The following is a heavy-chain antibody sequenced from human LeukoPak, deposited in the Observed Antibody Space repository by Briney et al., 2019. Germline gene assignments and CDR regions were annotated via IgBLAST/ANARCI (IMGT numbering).Heavy chain of an antibody. V-gene: IGHV3-74*01. CDR3: ARVRGCNGAGCYRYYFDY. CDR2: INGDGSGT. CDR1: GFTFSNYW. Sequence: GGSLRLSCAASGFTFSNYWMHWVRQDPGKGPVWVSRINGDGSGTSFADSVKGRFTIARDNAKNTLYLQMNSLRAEDTAVYYCARVRGCNGAGCYRYYFDYWGQGTLVTVSS. J-gene: IGHJ4*02. D-gene: IGHD2-15*01.